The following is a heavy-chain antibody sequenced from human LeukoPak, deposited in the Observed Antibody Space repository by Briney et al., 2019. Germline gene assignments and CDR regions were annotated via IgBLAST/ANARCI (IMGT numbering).Heavy chain of an antibody. D-gene: IGHD2-2*01. V-gene: IGHV3-49*03. Sequence: PGGSLRLSCTASGFTFGDYAMSWFRQAPGKGLEWVGFIRSKAYGGTTEYAASVKGRFTISRDDSKSIAYLQMNSLKTEDTAVYYCTRGGYCSSTSCYFDYWGQGTLVTVSS. CDR1: GFTFGDYA. J-gene: IGHJ4*02. CDR2: IRSKAYGGTT. CDR3: TRGGYCSSTSCYFDY.